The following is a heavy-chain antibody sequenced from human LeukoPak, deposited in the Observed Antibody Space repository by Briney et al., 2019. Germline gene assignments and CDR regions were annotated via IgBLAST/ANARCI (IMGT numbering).Heavy chain of an antibody. CDR3: ARGSSSGWYVTFDY. Sequence: ASVKVSCKASGYTFTGYYMHWVRQAPGQGLEWMGWINPNSGGTNYAQKFQGRVTMTRDTSISTAYMELSRLRSGDTAVYYCARGSSSGWYVTFDYWGQGTLVTVSS. J-gene: IGHJ4*02. D-gene: IGHD6-19*01. CDR2: INPNSGGT. CDR1: GYTFTGYY. V-gene: IGHV1-2*02.